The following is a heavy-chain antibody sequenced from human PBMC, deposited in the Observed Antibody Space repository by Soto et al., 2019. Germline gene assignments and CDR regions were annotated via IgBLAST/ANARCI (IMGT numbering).Heavy chain of an antibody. Sequence: PGGSLRLSCAASGFTFSSYGMHWVRQAPGKGLEWVAVISYDGSNKYYADSVKGRFTISRDNSKNTLYLQMNSLRAEDTAVYYCAKEGWGCSGGSCYPYYYYGMDVWGQGTTVTVSS. J-gene: IGHJ6*02. CDR3: AKEGWGCSGGSCYPYYYYGMDV. V-gene: IGHV3-30*18. D-gene: IGHD2-15*01. CDR1: GFTFSSYG. CDR2: ISYDGSNK.